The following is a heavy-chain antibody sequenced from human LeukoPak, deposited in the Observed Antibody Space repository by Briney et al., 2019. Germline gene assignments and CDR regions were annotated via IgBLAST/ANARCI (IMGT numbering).Heavy chain of an antibody. V-gene: IGHV3-11*01. D-gene: IGHD6-19*01. CDR3: ARETVAGTFDY. J-gene: IGHJ4*02. CDR2: ISSSGDIL. Sequence: PGRSPRLSCAASGFTFSEYYMSWIRQAPGKGLEWVSDISSSGDILSYADSIQGRFTISRDNAKNSLYLQMNSLRPEDTAVYYCARETVAGTFDYWGQGTLVTVSS. CDR1: GFTFSEYY.